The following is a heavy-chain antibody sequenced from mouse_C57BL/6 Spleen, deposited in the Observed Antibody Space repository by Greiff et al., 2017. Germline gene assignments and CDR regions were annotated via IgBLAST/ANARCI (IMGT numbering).Heavy chain of an antibody. CDR2: IYPGSGGT. J-gene: IGHJ1*03. CDR1: GYTFTSYW. V-gene: IGHV1-55*01. Sequence: QVQLQQPGAELVKPGASVKMSCKASGYTFTSYWITWVKQRPGQGLEWIGDIYPGSGGTNYNEKFKGKATLTVDTSSSTAYMQLSSLTSEDSAVYTCARSIATVGATDWYFDGWGTGTTVTVSA. D-gene: IGHD1-1*01. CDR3: ARSIATVGATDWYFDG.